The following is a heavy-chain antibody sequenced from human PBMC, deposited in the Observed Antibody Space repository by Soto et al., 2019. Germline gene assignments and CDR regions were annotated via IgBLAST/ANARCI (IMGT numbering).Heavy chain of an antibody. J-gene: IGHJ4*02. V-gene: IGHV4-31*08. CDR1: GASIINGGYY. CDR2: ISNRGTT. CDR3: AKSLFYGDDDTEFDY. D-gene: IGHD4-17*01. Sequence: PSETLSLTCTVSGASIINGGYYWSWIRRHPGLGLEWIGYISNRGTTYFNPSLKGRVTMTRDTSTSTVYMELSSLRSEDTAVYYCAKSLFYGDDDTEFDYWGQGTLVTVSS.